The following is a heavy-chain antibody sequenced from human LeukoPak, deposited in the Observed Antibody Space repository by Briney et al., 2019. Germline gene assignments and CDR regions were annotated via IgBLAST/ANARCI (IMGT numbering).Heavy chain of an antibody. V-gene: IGHV4-59*01. CDR3: ARVACSGGSCYAGASYYFDY. CDR1: GGSISSYY. Sequence: SETLSLTCTVSGGSISSYYWSCIRQPPGKGLEWIGYIYYSGSTNYNPSLKSRVTISVDTSKNQFSLKLSSVTAADTAVYYCARVACSGGSCYAGASYYFDYWGQGTLVTVSS. J-gene: IGHJ4*02. D-gene: IGHD2-15*01. CDR2: IYYSGST.